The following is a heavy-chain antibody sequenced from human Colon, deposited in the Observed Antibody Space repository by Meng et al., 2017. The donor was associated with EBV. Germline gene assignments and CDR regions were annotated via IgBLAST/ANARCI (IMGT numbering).Heavy chain of an antibody. CDR2: IYYSGST. CDR3: ARTNYGDYNWFDP. V-gene: IGHV4-31*03. Sequence: QVQLQESGPGLVKPSQXLSLTCTVSGGSISSGGFYWSWIRQHPGKGLEWIGYIYYSGSTYYNPSLRSRVAISIDTSKNQFSLKLTSATAADTAVYFCARTNYGDYNWFDPRGQGTLVTVSS. D-gene: IGHD4-17*01. J-gene: IGHJ5*02. CDR1: GGSISSGGFY.